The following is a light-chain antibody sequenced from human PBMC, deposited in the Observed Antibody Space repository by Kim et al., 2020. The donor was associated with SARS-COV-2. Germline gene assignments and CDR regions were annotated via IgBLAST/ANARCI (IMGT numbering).Light chain of an antibody. V-gene: IGKV1-33*01. CDR1: EDVSDY. CDR2: DAA. CDR3: QQYDAPPFT. J-gene: IGKJ5*01. Sequence: DIQLTQSPSSLSASVGDRVTLTCQASEDVSDYFNWYHQKPGEAPKVLIRDAANLESGVPSRFSRGGYGTEFSLTISSVQPEDMGTYYCQQYDAPPFTFGQGTRLEIK.